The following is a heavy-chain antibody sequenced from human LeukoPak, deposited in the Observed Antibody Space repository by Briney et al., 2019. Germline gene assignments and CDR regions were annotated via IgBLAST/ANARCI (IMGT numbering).Heavy chain of an antibody. CDR3: ARDLPDRYDILTGYPEG. Sequence: ASVKVSCKASGYTFTSYGISWVRQAPGQGLEWMGWISAYNGNTNYAQKLQGRVTMTTDTSTSTAYMELRSLRSDDTAVYYCARDLPDRYDILTGYPEGWGQGTLVTVSS. J-gene: IGHJ4*02. D-gene: IGHD3-9*01. CDR1: GYTFTSYG. CDR2: ISAYNGNT. V-gene: IGHV1-18*01.